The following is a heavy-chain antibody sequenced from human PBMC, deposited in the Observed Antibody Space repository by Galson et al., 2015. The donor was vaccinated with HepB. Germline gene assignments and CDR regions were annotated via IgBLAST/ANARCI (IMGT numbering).Heavy chain of an antibody. CDR3: ARDFWSGHGVEYYYYMDV. J-gene: IGHJ6*03. CDR1: GYTFTDYY. Sequence: SVKVSCKASGYTFTDYYLHWVRQAPGQGLEWMGCINPYTGDTNYAQNFQGRVTMTRDTPISTAYMELSGLRSDDMAVYYCARDFWSGHGVEYYYYMDVWGKGTTVTVSS. CDR2: INPYTGDT. D-gene: IGHD3-3*01. V-gene: IGHV1-2*02.